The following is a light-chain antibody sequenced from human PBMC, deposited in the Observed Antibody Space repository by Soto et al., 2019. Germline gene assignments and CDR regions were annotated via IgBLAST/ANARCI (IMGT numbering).Light chain of an antibody. CDR3: ETSGTNTRVI. CDR1: SGHSSYT. J-gene: IGLJ2*01. Sequence: QSVLTQSSSASASLGSSVKLTCTLSSGHSSYTIAWHQQQPGKAPRFLMKLEGSGHYNTGSGVPDRFSGSSSGADRYLTISNVQSEDEADYYCETSGTNTRVIFGGGTKLTVL. V-gene: IGLV4-60*03. CDR2: LEGSGHY.